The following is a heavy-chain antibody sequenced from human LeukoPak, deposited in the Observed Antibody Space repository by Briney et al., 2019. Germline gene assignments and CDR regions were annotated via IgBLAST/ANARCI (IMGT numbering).Heavy chain of an antibody. CDR1: GFTFSIYW. V-gene: IGHV3-7*01. Sequence: GGSLRLSCAASGFTFSIYWMTWVRQAPGKGLEWVANIKEDGSEKYYVDSVKGRYTICRDNAKKSLYLQMNSLRAEDTAVYYCTRDWPTPRARIDYWGQGTLVTVSS. D-gene: IGHD2-15*01. CDR3: TRDWPTPRARIDY. CDR2: IKEDGSEK. J-gene: IGHJ4*02.